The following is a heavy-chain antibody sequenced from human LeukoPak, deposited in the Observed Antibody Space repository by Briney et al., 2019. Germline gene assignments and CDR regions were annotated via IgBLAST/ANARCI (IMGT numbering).Heavy chain of an antibody. Sequence: PSETLSLTCTGSGGSISSYYWSWIRQPAGKGLEWIGRIYTSGSSNYNPCIKSRVTVYVDTSKNQFSVKLGSVTAAGPAVYCCARERAGLTGYYGTWFHPWGQGTPVTVSS. CDR2: IYTSGSS. D-gene: IGHD3-9*01. V-gene: IGHV4-4*07. J-gene: IGHJ5*02. CDR1: GGSISSYY. CDR3: ARERAGLTGYYGTWFHP.